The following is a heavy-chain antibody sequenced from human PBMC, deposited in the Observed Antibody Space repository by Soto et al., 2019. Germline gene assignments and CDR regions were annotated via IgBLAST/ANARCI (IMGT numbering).Heavy chain of an antibody. CDR3: AYTAYYYEDLTGLYLGNWCDP. CDR1: GFSLNTGGVG. CDR2: IFWDDDK. Sequence: QITLKESGPTLVKPTQTLTLTCTFSGFSLNTGGVGVGWIRQPPGKALEWLALIFWDDDKRYSPSLKSRLTITKDTSKNRVVLTVPTMDHADTATYFCAYTAYYYEDLTGLYLGNWCDPWGQGTLVTVSS. D-gene: IGHD3-9*01. J-gene: IGHJ5*02. V-gene: IGHV2-5*02.